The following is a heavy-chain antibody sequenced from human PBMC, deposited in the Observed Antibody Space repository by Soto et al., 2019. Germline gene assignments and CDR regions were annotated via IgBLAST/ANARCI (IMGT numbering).Heavy chain of an antibody. CDR1: GYTFGHFY. V-gene: IGHV1-18*01. CDR3: ARDEGGYDILTGYYKAHHFDQ. J-gene: IGHJ4*02. Sequence: QVQLVQSGAEVKKPGDSVKVSCKASGYTFGHFYITWVRQAPGQGLEWMGAISPHNRNTNYAEKFRGRVTMTTAPSTTTAYMELRSLRSDDTAVYYCARDEGGYDILTGYYKAHHFDQWGQGALVTVSS. D-gene: IGHD3-9*01. CDR2: ISPHNRNT.